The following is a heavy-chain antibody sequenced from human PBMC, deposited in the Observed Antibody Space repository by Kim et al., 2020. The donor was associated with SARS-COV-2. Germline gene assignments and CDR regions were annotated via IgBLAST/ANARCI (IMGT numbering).Heavy chain of an antibody. J-gene: IGHJ4*02. CDR3: ARAVTAMGFDY. Sequence: SETLSLTCTVSGGSISSYYWSWIRQPPGKGLEWIGYIYYSGSTNYNPSLKSRVTISVDTSKNQFSLKLSSVTAADTAVYYCARAVTAMGFDYWGQGTLVT. CDR2: IYYSGST. V-gene: IGHV4-59*01. D-gene: IGHD5-18*01. CDR1: GGSISSYY.